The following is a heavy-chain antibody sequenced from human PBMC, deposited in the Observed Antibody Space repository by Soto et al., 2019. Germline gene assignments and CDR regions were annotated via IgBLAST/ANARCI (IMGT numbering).Heavy chain of an antibody. D-gene: IGHD2-21*01. Sequence: QLQLQESGPGLVKPSETLSLTCTVSGGSFSSSPGYYWGWMRQPPGKGLEWIGTVHPSGNTYYNPSFKSRVTIPKDSSMNHLSLQLTSVTAADTAMYYCTTGGDAWKTGLWGQGTLVTASS. V-gene: IGHV4-39*02. J-gene: IGHJ4*02. CDR1: GGSFSSSPGYY. CDR3: TTGGDAWKTGL. CDR2: VHPSGNT.